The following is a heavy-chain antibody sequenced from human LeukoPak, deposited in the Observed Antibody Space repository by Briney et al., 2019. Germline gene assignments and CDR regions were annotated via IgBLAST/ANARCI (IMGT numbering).Heavy chain of an antibody. CDR1: GYTFTSYD. CDR2: MNPNSGNT. CDR3: ATVVSGQEYSSHQLYYYYYMDV. Sequence: GASVKVSCKASGYTFTSYDINWVRQATGQGLEWMGWMNPNSGNTGYAQKFQGRVTMTRNTSISTAYMELSSLRSEDTAVYYCATVVSGQEYSSHQLYYYYYMDVWGKGTTVTVSS. J-gene: IGHJ6*03. D-gene: IGHD6-6*01. V-gene: IGHV1-8*01.